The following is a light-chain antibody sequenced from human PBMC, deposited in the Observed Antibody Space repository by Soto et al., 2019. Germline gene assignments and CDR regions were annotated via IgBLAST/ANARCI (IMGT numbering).Light chain of an antibody. V-gene: IGLV2-14*01. CDR3: SSYTHTSTPSCV. J-gene: IGLJ1*01. CDR1: SNDVGGYNY. CDR2: EVT. Sequence: QSVLTQPASVSGSPGQSITISCTGTSNDVGGYNYVSWYQQHPGKAPKLMIYEVTDRPWGVSNRFSGSKSGNTASLTISGLQAEDEADYYCSSYTHTSTPSCVFGTGTKLTV.